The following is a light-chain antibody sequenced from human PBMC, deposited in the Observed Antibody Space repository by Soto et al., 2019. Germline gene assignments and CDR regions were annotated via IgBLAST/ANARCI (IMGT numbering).Light chain of an antibody. Sequence: NFMLTQPHSVSESPGKTVTIPCTRSSDSVACTSVQWFQQRPGSAPTTVIYEEIQGPSGVPDRFSDSIDNSSNSASLTISGLKTEVEADYGCQSYDCSTFSVMFGGGTKLTVL. J-gene: IGLJ3*02. CDR3: QSYDCSTFSVM. V-gene: IGLV6-57*03. CDR2: EEI. CDR1: SDSVACTS.